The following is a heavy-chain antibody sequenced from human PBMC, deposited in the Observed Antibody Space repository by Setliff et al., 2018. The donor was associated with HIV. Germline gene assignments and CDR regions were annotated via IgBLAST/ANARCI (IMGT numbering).Heavy chain of an antibody. CDR1: GGSFSSGSYY. D-gene: IGHD3-10*01. V-gene: IGHV4-61*02. Sequence: SETLSLTCTVSGGSFSSGSYYWSWIRQSAGKGLEWIGRIYTSGSTNYNPSLKSRVTMSVDTSKKQFSLKLTSVTAADTAVYYCAGHFYYSGSGIWAGLDSWGQGTLVTVSS. J-gene: IGHJ4*02. CDR3: AGHFYYSGSGIWAGLDS. CDR2: IYTSGST.